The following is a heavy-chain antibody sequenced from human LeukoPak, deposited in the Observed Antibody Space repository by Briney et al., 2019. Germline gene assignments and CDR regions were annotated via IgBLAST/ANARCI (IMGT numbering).Heavy chain of an antibody. CDR3: ARGPAAMVNFDY. CDR1: GFTFSSYS. CDR2: ISSSSSYI. V-gene: IGHV3-21*01. J-gene: IGHJ4*02. D-gene: IGHD5-18*01. Sequence: GGSLRHSCAASGFTFSSYSMNWVRQAPGKGLEWVSSISSSSSYIYYADSVKGRFTISRDNAKNTLYLQMNSLRAEDTAVYYCARGPAAMVNFDYWGQGTLVTVSS.